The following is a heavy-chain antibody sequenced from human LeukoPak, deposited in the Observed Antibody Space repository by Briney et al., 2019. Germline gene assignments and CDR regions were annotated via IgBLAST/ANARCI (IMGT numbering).Heavy chain of an antibody. D-gene: IGHD3-3*01. CDR2: ISSSGSTI. Sequence: GGSLRLSCAASGFTFSDYYMSWIRQAPGKGLEWVSYISSSGSTIYYADSVKGRFTISRDNAKNSLYLQMNSLRAEDTAAYYCARDLSDFWSGYYTGEFFDYWGQGTLVTVSS. V-gene: IGHV3-11*04. CDR3: ARDLSDFWSGYYTGEFFDY. J-gene: IGHJ4*02. CDR1: GFTFSDYY.